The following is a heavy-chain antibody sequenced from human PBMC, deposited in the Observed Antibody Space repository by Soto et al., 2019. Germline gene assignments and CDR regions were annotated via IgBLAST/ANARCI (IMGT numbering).Heavy chain of an antibody. Sequence: PSETLSLTCTVSGGSISSGGYYWSWIRQHPGKGLEWIGYIYYSGSTYYNPSLKSRVTISVDTSKNQFSLKLSSVTAADTAVYYCARDTAAGRNAYYYGMDVWGQGATVTVS. D-gene: IGHD6-13*01. CDR2: IYYSGST. CDR1: GGSISSGGYY. V-gene: IGHV4-31*03. J-gene: IGHJ6*02. CDR3: ARDTAAGRNAYYYGMDV.